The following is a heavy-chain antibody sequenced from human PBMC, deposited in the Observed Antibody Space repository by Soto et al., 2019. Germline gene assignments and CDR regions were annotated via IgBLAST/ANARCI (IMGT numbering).Heavy chain of an antibody. J-gene: IGHJ4*02. D-gene: IGHD1-7*01. CDR3: AKDRVGGTFYTPLGF. V-gene: IGHV3-30*18. CDR2: ITYDGSFQ. Sequence: SQRHHCTASDFKFDNYGMHRVRPTPGKGLAWVAVITYDGSFQYYADSVKGRFTISRDNSKNTLFLHLNTLKPEDTAVYHCAKDRVGGTFYTPLGFWGQGTLVTV. CDR1: DFKFDNYG.